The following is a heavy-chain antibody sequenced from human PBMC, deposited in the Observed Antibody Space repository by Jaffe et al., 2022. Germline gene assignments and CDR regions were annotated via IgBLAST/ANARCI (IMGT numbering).Heavy chain of an antibody. D-gene: IGHD5-12*01. J-gene: IGHJ6*03. Sequence: QVQLVQSGAEVKKPGSSVKVSCKASGGTFSSYAISWVRQAPGQGLEWMGGIIPIFGTANYAQKFQGRVTITTDESTSTAYMELSSLRSEDTAVYYCARTRREMATIIFGYYYYYMDVWGKGTTVTVSS. V-gene: IGHV1-69*05. CDR3: ARTRREMATIIFGYYYYYMDV. CDR1: GGTFSSYA. CDR2: IIPIFGTA.